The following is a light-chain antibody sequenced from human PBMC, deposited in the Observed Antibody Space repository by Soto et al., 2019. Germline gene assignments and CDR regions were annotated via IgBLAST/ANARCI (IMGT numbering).Light chain of an antibody. J-gene: IGKJ4*01. CDR3: QQFSSYLLT. Sequence: EFVLTQSPGTLSLSPGERATLSCRASQTVRNNYLAWYQQKPSQAPRLLIYDASSRATGIPDRFSGGGSGTDFTLTISRLEPEDFAVYYCQQFSSYLLTFGGGTKVEIK. CDR1: QTVRNNY. V-gene: IGKV3-20*01. CDR2: DAS.